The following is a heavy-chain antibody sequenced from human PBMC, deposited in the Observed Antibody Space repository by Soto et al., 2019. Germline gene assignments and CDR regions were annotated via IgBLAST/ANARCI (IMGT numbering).Heavy chain of an antibody. J-gene: IGHJ4*02. CDR3: AKEVRSMIVVVITSFDY. Sequence: EVQLLESGGGLVQPGGSLRLSCAASGFTFSSYAMRWVRQAPGKGLEWVSAISGSGGSTYYADSVKGRFTIYRDNSKNTLYLQMNSLRADDTAVYYCAKEVRSMIVVVITSFDYWGQGTLVTVSS. CDR2: ISGSGGST. CDR1: GFTFSSYA. V-gene: IGHV3-23*01. D-gene: IGHD3-22*01.